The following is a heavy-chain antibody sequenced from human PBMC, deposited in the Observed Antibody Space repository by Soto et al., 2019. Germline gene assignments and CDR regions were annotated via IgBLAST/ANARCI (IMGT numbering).Heavy chain of an antibody. V-gene: IGHV3-74*01. CDR2: INSDGSST. Sequence: EVQLVESGGGLVQPGGSLRLSCAASGFTFSSYWMHWVRQAPGKGLVWVSRINSDGSSTSYADSVKGRFTISRDNATNTLYLKMNSLRAEDTAVYYCARGRVVLVPAGPHYYGMDVWGQGTTVTVSS. CDR3: ARGRVVLVPAGPHYYGMDV. D-gene: IGHD2-2*01. J-gene: IGHJ6*02. CDR1: GFTFSSYW.